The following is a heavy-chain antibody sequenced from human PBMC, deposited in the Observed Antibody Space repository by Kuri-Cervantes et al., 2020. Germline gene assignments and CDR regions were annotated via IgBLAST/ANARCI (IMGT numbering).Heavy chain of an antibody. J-gene: IGHJ6*02. CDR1: GGSVSSGSYY. V-gene: IGHV4-61*01. CDR2: IYYSGST. Sequence: SETLSLTCTVSGGSVSSGSYYWSWIRQPPGKGLEWIGYIYYSGSTNYNPSLKSRVTISVDTSKNQFPLKLSSVTAADTAVYYCARIPNYSYGMDVWGQGTTVTVSS. CDR3: ARIPNYSYGMDV. D-gene: IGHD1-26*01.